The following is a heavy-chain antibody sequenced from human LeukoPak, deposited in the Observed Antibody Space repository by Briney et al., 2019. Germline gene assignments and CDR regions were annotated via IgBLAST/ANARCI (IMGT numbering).Heavy chain of an antibody. J-gene: IGHJ4*02. CDR1: GFTFSTYW. D-gene: IGHD2-2*01. CDR3: ARVLPVASRDY. V-gene: IGHV3-7*01. Sequence: GGSLRLSCAASGFTFSTYWMSWVRQAPGKGLEWVADIKQDGSDKFYVDSVKGRFTISRDNAKNSMYLQMNSLRAEDTAVYYCARVLPVASRDYWGQGTLVTVSS. CDR2: IKQDGSDK.